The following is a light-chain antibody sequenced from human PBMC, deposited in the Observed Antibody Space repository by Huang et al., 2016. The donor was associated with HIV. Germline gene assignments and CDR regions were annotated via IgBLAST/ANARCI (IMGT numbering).Light chain of an antibody. CDR1: QSVSSN. Sequence: EIVMTQSPATLSVSPGERATLSCRARQSVSSNLAWYQQKPGQGPRLLIYGASTRATGIPARFSGSGSGTEFTLTISSLQSEDFAVYYCQQYNNWPYTFGQGTKLEIK. J-gene: IGKJ2*01. V-gene: IGKV3-15*01. CDR2: GAS. CDR3: QQYNNWPYT.